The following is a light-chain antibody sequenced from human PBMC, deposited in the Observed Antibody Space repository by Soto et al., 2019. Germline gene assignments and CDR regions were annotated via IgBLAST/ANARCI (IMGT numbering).Light chain of an antibody. V-gene: IGLV2-23*01. CDR2: EGS. CDR1: SSDVGTYNL. J-gene: IGLJ3*02. CDR3: CSYAGSTTVLV. Sequence: QSVLTQPASVSGSPGQSITISCTGTSSDVGTYNLVSWYQQHPGKAPKLMIYEGSKRPSGVSNRFSGSKSGNTASLTISGLQTEDEADYYCCSYAGSTTVLVSGGGTKLTVL.